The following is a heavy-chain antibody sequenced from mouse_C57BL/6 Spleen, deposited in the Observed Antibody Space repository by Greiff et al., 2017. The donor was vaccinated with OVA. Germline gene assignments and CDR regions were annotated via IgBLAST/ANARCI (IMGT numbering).Heavy chain of an antibody. CDR3: ASFYSPYYFDY. V-gene: IGHV1-55*01. CDR2: ILPGSGST. J-gene: IGHJ2*01. Sequence: QVQLQQPGAELVKPGASVKMSCKASGYTFTSYWITWVKQRPGHGLEWIGEILPGSGSTNYNEKFKGKATFTADTSSNTAYMQLSSLTTEDSAIYYCASFYSPYYFDYWGQGTTLTVSS. D-gene: IGHD2-12*01. CDR1: GYTFTSYW.